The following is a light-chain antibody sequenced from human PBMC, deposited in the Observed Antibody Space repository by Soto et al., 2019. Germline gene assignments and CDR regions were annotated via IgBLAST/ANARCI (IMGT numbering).Light chain of an antibody. CDR1: RSIGSW. CDR3: QEFHSSSRT. Sequence: DIRMTQSPSTLSASLGDRVTISCRASRSIGSWLAWYQQRPGGIPQLLIYSASNLQNGVPSRFSGSGSGTDFTLTINGLQPDDFATYYCQEFHSSSRTFGQGTRVDMK. V-gene: IGKV1-5*03. J-gene: IGKJ1*01. CDR2: SAS.